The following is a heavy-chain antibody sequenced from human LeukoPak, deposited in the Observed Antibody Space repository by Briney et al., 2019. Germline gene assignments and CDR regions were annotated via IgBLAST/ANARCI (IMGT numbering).Heavy chain of an antibody. D-gene: IGHD2-21*01. Sequence: GGSLRLSCAASGFTFSSYAMSWVRQAPGKGLEWVSAISGSGGSTYYADSVKGRFTISRDNSKNTLYLQMNSLRAEDTAVYYCAKGRSVVITLNWFDPWGQGTLVTVSS. CDR1: GFTFSSYA. J-gene: IGHJ5*02. CDR3: AKGRSVVITLNWFDP. CDR2: ISGSGGST. V-gene: IGHV3-23*01.